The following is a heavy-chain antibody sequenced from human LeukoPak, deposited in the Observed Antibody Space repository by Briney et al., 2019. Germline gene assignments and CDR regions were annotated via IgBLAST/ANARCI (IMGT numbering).Heavy chain of an antibody. CDR3: VRVIQGINSSWYGS. Sequence: GGSLRLSCAASGFNFSTYAMHWVRQAPGKGLEYVSAISSNGINTYYANSVKGRFTISRDNSKDTLYLQMGSLRAEDMAVYYCVRVIQGINSSWYGSWGQGTLVTVSS. V-gene: IGHV3-64*01. CDR2: ISSNGINT. CDR1: GFNFSTYA. J-gene: IGHJ1*01. D-gene: IGHD6-13*01.